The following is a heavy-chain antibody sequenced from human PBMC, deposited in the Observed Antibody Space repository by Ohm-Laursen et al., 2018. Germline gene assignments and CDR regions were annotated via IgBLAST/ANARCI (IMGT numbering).Heavy chain of an antibody. Sequence: ASVKVSCKASGYSFNSNHMQWLRQAPGQGLEWMGIIKSIDDTRTYAQKFQGRVTMTKDRSTSTVYMELSSLRSDDTAVYYCARDFEWATDVWGQGTLVTVSS. CDR2: IKSIDDTR. CDR3: ARDFEWATDV. J-gene: IGHJ6*02. V-gene: IGHV1-46*02. CDR1: GYSFNSNH. D-gene: IGHD3-3*01.